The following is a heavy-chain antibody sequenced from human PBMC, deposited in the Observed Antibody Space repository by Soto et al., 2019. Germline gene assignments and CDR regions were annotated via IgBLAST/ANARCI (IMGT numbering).Heavy chain of an antibody. J-gene: IGHJ6*02. CDR1: GFTFSSYA. Sequence: GGSLRLSCAASGFTFSSYAMSWVRQAPGKGLEWVSAISGSGGSTYYADSVKGRFTISRDNSKNTLYLQMNSLRAEDTAVYYCANTLGADVFWSAEPYYYYGMDVWGQGSTVTVSS. CDR2: ISGSGGST. D-gene: IGHD3-3*01. CDR3: ANTLGADVFWSAEPYYYYGMDV. V-gene: IGHV3-23*01.